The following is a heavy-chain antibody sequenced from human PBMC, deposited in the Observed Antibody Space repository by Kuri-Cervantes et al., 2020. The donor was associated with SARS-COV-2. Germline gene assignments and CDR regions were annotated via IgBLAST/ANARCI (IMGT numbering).Heavy chain of an antibody. CDR2: INPNSGGT. V-gene: IGHV1-2*02. J-gene: IGHJ4*02. Sequence: ASVKVSCKASGYTFTGYYMHWVRQAPGQGLEWMGWINPNSGGTNYAQKFQGRVTMTRDTSISTAHMELSRLRSDDTAVYYCARGGKYQLLYRCEYYFDYWGQGTLVTVSS. CDR1: GYTFTGYY. D-gene: IGHD2-2*02. CDR3: ARGGKYQLLYRCEYYFDY.